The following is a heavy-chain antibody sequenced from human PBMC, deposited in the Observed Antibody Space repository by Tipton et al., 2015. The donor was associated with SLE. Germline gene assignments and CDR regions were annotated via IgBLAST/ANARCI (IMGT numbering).Heavy chain of an antibody. V-gene: IGHV4-34*01. CDR3: ARVDTAMVIDY. J-gene: IGHJ4*02. Sequence: TLSLTCAVYGGSFSGYYWSWTRQPPGKGLEWIGEINHSGSTNYNPSLKSRVTISVDTSKNQFSLKLSSVTAADTAVYYCARVDTAMVIDYWGQGTLVTVSS. CDR1: GGSFSGYY. D-gene: IGHD5-18*01. CDR2: INHSGST.